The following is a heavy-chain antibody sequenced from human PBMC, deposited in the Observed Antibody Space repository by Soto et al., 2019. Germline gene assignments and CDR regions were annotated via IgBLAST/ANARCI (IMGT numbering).Heavy chain of an antibody. CDR1: GGTFSSYA. J-gene: IGHJ6*02. CDR3: ARGLSTIVVVVEGGMDV. Sequence: QVQLVQSGAEVKKPGSSVKVSCKASGGTFSSYAISWVRQAPGQGLEWMVWIIPIFGTANYAQKFQGRVTITADESTSTAYMELSSLRSEDTAVYYCARGLSTIVVVVEGGMDVWGQGTTVTVSS. CDR2: IIPIFGTA. D-gene: IGHD2-15*01. V-gene: IGHV1-69*01.